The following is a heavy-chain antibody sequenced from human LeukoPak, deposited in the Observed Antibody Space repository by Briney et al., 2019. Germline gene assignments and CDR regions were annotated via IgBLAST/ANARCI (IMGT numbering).Heavy chain of an antibody. V-gene: IGHV4-39*02. CDR2: IYYSGST. D-gene: IGHD3-22*01. CDR3: ARDRWYYYDSSGYKAFDI. CDR1: GGSISSSSYY. Sequence: SETLSLTCTVSGGSISSSSYYWGWIRQPPGKGLEWIGSIYYSGSTYYNPSLKSRVTISLDTSRNQFSLRLSSVTAADTADYYCARDRWYYYDSSGYKAFDIWGQGTMVTVSS. J-gene: IGHJ3*02.